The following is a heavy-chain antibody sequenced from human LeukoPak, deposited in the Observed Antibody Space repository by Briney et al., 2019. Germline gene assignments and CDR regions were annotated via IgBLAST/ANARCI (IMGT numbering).Heavy chain of an antibody. D-gene: IGHD4-17*01. J-gene: IGHJ4*02. CDR1: GYTFTDYY. CDR2: INPISGGT. V-gene: IGHV1-2*02. Sequence: ASVKVSCKASGYTFTDYYMHWVRQAPGQRLEWMGSINPISGGTNYAQNFQGRVTMTRDTSISTAYMDLSRLRSDDTAVYLCARAYGDPPLDYWGQGTLVTVSS. CDR3: ARAYGDPPLDY.